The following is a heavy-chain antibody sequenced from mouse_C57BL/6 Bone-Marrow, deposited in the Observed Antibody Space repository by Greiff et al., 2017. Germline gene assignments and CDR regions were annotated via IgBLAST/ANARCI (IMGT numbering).Heavy chain of an antibody. Sequence: VQLQQSGPELVKPGASVKISCKASGYTFTDYYMNWVKQSHGKSLEWIGDINPNNGGTSYNQKFKGKATLTVDKSSSTAYMDLRSLTSEDSAVXYCASPLSMDYWGQGTSVTVSA. CDR3: ASPLSMDY. CDR2: INPNNGGT. J-gene: IGHJ4*01. V-gene: IGHV1-26*01. CDR1: GYTFTDYY.